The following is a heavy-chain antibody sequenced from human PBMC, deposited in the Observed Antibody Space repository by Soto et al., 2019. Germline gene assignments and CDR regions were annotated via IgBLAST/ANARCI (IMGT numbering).Heavy chain of an antibody. Sequence: QVQLVQSGAEVNKPGASVKVSCKTSGYSFTNYFIHWVRQAPGQGLEWMGIINPSADTTNYAQKFQGRVTVTRDTSTSTVYMELRSLRSEDTAVYFCTREYGGSRVFGYWGQGTLVTVSS. J-gene: IGHJ4*02. CDR2: INPSADTT. CDR1: GYSFTNYF. D-gene: IGHD1-26*01. CDR3: TREYGGSRVFGY. V-gene: IGHV1-46*01.